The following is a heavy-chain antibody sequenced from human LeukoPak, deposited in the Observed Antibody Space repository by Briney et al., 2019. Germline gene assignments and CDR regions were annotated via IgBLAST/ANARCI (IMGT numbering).Heavy chain of an antibody. V-gene: IGHV4-59*01. CDR3: ARESIDYESSGWFDP. J-gene: IGHJ5*02. CDR1: GGSISSYY. CDR2: IYYSGST. D-gene: IGHD3-16*01. Sequence: SETLSLTCTVSGGSISSYYWSWIRQPPGKGLEWIGYIYYSGSTNYNPSLKSRVTISVDTSKNQFSLKLSSVTAADTAVYYCARESIDYESSGWFDPWGQGTLVTVSS.